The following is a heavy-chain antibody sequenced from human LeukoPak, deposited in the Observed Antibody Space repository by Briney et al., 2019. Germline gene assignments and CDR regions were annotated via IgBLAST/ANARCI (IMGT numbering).Heavy chain of an antibody. CDR1: GYTFTCYY. J-gene: IGHJ6*03. Sequence: ASVKVSCKASGYTFTCYYMHWVRQAPGQGLEWMGWINPNIGGTNYAQKFQGRVTMTRDTSISTAYMELSRLRSDDTAVYYCARDLEYDFWSGYYTRRSYYYYYMDVWGKGTTVTVSS. V-gene: IGHV1-2*02. CDR3: ARDLEYDFWSGYYTRRSYYYYYMDV. CDR2: INPNIGGT. D-gene: IGHD3-3*01.